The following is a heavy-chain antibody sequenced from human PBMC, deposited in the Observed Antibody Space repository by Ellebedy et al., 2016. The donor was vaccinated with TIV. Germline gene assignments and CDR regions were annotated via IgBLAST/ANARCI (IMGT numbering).Heavy chain of an antibody. CDR2: IYDLGNT. J-gene: IGHJ6*04. CDR3: ARVKSGDDYGDYDLGYMDF. D-gene: IGHD4-17*01. Sequence: MPSETLSLTCTVSGDSMNTTRYYWGWISQPPGKGLEWVGNIYDLGNTYYKPSLKSRFTISMDTSKNQFSLRLKSVTAADTGVYYCARVKSGDDYGDYDLGYMDFWGKGSTVSVSS. V-gene: IGHV4-39*01. CDR1: GDSMNTTRYY.